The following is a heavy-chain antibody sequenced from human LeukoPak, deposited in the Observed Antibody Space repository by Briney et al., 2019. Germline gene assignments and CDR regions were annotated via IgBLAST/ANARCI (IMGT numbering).Heavy chain of an antibody. D-gene: IGHD3-3*01. Sequence: GESLKISCKGSGYSFTTYWIGWVRQMPGKGLEWMGIIYPGDSDTRYSPSSQGQVTISADKSISTAYLQWSSLKAPDTTMYYCARHFLGPDYYYMDVWGKGTTVTVSS. V-gene: IGHV5-51*01. CDR1: GYSFTTYW. CDR3: ARHFLGPDYYYMDV. J-gene: IGHJ6*03. CDR2: IYPGDSDT.